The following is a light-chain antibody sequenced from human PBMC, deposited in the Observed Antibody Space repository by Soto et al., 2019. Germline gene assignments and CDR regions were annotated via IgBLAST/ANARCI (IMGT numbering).Light chain of an antibody. V-gene: IGLV2-14*01. J-gene: IGLJ1*01. CDR2: EVS. Sequence: QSVLTQPASVSGSPGQSITISCTGTSSDVGGYNYVSWYQQHPVKSPKLMIYEVSNRPSGVSNRFSGSKSGNTASLTISGLQAEDEADYYCNSYTSSSSYVFGTGTKLTVL. CDR1: SSDVGGYNY. CDR3: NSYTSSSSYV.